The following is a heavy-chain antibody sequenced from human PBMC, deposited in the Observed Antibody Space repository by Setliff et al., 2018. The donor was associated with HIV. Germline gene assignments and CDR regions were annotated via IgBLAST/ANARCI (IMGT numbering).Heavy chain of an antibody. CDR2: IYYSGST. D-gene: IGHD6-13*01. CDR1: GGSISSGDYY. Sequence: PSETLSLTCTVSGGSISSGDYYWSWIRQYPGKGLEWIGYIYYSGSTFYNPSLKSRVTISVDTSKNQFSLKLSSVTAADTAVYYCARGIAATGGYFDYWGPGTLVTVSS. V-gene: IGHV4-31*03. J-gene: IGHJ4*02. CDR3: ARGIAATGGYFDY.